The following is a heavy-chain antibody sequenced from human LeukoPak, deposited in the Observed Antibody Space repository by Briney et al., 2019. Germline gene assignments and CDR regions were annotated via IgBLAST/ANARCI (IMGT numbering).Heavy chain of an antibody. CDR3: AKTTTGYSSGRYPGWPVDY. CDR1: GFTFSSYA. Sequence: PGGSLRLSCAASGFTFSSYAIYWVRQAPGKGPEWVSGISGSGGITYFADPVKGRFTISRDNSKNTVYLQMNSLRVEDTAVYYCAKTTTGYSSGRYPGWPVDYWGQGTLVTVSS. D-gene: IGHD6-19*01. CDR2: ISGSGGIT. J-gene: IGHJ4*02. V-gene: IGHV3-23*01.